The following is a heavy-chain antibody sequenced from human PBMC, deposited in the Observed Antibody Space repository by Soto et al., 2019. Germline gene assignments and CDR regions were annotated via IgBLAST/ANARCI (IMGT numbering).Heavy chain of an antibody. D-gene: IGHD6-13*01. CDR2: IYYSGST. CDR3: AREIAAAGSYFDY. J-gene: IGHJ4*02. V-gene: IGHV4-59*01. Sequence: QVQLQESGPGLVKPSETLSLTCTVSGGSISSYYWSWIRQPPGKGLEWIGYIYYSGSTNYNPSLKSRVTISVDTSKNQFSLELSSVTAADTAVYYCAREIAAAGSYFDYWGQGTLVTVSS. CDR1: GGSISSYY.